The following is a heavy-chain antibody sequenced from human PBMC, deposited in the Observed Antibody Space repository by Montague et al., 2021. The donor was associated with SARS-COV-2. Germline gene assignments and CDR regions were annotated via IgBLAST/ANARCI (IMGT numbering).Heavy chain of an antibody. Sequence: FLRLSCAASGFPFSAYWMHWVRQAPGQGLEWVARIRADGTTTNYADSVKGRFTISRDNAQDTVYLHMTTLTAEDTAVYYCVRAFSNSFKWFDPWGQGTLVTASS. V-gene: IGHV3-74*01. CDR1: GFPFSAYW. CDR2: IRADGTTT. CDR3: VRAFSNSFKWFDP. D-gene: IGHD6-13*01. J-gene: IGHJ5*02.